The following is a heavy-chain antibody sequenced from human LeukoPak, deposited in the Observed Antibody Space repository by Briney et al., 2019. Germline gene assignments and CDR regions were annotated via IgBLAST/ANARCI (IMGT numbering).Heavy chain of an antibody. CDR1: GFSFDEYA. CDR3: TKDRGGSSQLGDAFDV. CDR2: ISYSSETI. D-gene: IGHD1-26*01. J-gene: IGHJ3*01. Sequence: HPGGSLRLSCAASGFSFDEYAMHWVRHVPGKGLEWVSGISYSSETIGYVDSVKGRFTISRDNAKKSLYLQMNSLRAEDTALYYCTKDRGGSSQLGDAFDVWGQGTMVSVSS. V-gene: IGHV3-9*01.